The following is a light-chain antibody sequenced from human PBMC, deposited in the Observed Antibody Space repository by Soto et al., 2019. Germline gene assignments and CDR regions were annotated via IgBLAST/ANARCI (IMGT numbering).Light chain of an antibody. CDR2: EVS. CDR3: SSYAGSNNFDVV. CDR1: SSDVGGYNY. J-gene: IGLJ2*01. Sequence: QSALTQPPSASGSPGQSVTISCTGTSSDVGGYNYVSWYQQHPGKAPKLTIYEVSKRPSGVPDRFSGSKSGNTASLTVSGLQAEDEADYYCSSYAGSNNFDVVFGGGTKVTVL. V-gene: IGLV2-8*01.